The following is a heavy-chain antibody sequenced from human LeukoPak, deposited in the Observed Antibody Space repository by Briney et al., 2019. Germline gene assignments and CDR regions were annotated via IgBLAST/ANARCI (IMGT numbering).Heavy chain of an antibody. V-gene: IGHV3-64*01. CDR2: ISSNGGST. J-gene: IGHJ4*02. Sequence: GGSLRLSCAASGFTFSSYAMHWVRQAPGKGLEYVSAISSNGGSTYYANSVKGRFTISRDNSKNTLYLQMGSLRAEDMAVYYCGAGSSSWYAIDYWGQGTLVTVSS. D-gene: IGHD6-13*01. CDR3: GAGSSSWYAIDY. CDR1: GFTFSSYA.